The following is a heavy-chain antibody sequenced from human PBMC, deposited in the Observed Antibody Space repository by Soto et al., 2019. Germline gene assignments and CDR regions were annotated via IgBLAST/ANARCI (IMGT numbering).Heavy chain of an antibody. J-gene: IGHJ4*02. CDR3: ARHSSSWPIFDY. CDR2: IYYSGSS. D-gene: IGHD6-13*01. CDR1: GGSIGNSY. V-gene: IGHV4-59*08. Sequence: SETLSLTCTVSGGSIGNSYWSWIRQSPGKGLEWIGYIYYSGSSNYNTSLKSRDSISVDTSKNQFSLKLSSVTAADTFVYYCARHSSSWPIFDYWGQGTLVTVSS.